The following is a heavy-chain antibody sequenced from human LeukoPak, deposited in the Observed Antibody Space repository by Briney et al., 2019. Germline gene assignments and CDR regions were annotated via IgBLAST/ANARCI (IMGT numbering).Heavy chain of an antibody. Sequence: GASVRVSCKASGYTFTSYYMHWVRQAPGQGLEWMGIINPSGGSTSYAQKFQGRVTMTRDTSTSTAYMELSSLRSEDTAVYYCARVVAACLDYWGQGTLVTVSS. CDR2: INPSGGST. CDR1: GYTFTSYY. CDR3: ARVVAACLDY. D-gene: IGHD5-12*01. J-gene: IGHJ4*02. V-gene: IGHV1-46*01.